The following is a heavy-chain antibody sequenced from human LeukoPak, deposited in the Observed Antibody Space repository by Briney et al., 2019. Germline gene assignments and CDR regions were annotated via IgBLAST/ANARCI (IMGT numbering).Heavy chain of an antibody. CDR1: GFIFRSYE. J-gene: IGHJ4*02. CDR3: ARRVVGHGIDY. D-gene: IGHD2-21*01. CDR2: ISSSGSTI. V-gene: IGHV3-48*03. Sequence: GGSLRLSCAASGFIFRSYEMKWVRQAPGKGLEWVSYISSSGSTIYYADTVKGRFTISRDNAKNTLSLQMNSLRAEDTAVYYCARRVVGHGIDYWGQGTLVTVSS.